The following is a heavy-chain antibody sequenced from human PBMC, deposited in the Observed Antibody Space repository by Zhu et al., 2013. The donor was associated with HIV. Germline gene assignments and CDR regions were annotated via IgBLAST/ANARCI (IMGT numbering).Heavy chain of an antibody. D-gene: IGHD6-13*01. J-gene: IGHJ5*02. CDR1: GYTFTSYG. CDR3: ARKSGYSTSLAPFDP. CDR2: ISGYNGDT. Sequence: QVQVVQSGAEVKKPGASVKVSCKASGYTFTSYGISWVRQAPGQGLEWMGWISGYNGDTNYAQKLQGRVIMTTDTSTSTAYMELRSLRSDDTAVYYCARKSGYSTSLAPFDPWGQGTLVTVSS. V-gene: IGHV1-18*01.